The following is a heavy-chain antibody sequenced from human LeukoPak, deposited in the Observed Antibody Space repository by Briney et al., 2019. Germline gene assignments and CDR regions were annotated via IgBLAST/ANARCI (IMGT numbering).Heavy chain of an antibody. CDR1: GGSISSYY. CDR2: IYYSGST. Sequence: PSETLSLTCTVSGGSISSYYWSWIRQPPGKGLEWIGYIYYSGSTNYNPSLKSRVTISVDTSKNQFSLKLSSVTAADTAVYYCARGKWIQFMGYYFDYWGQGTLVTVSS. D-gene: IGHD5-18*01. CDR3: ARGKWIQFMGYYFDY. V-gene: IGHV4-59*01. J-gene: IGHJ4*02.